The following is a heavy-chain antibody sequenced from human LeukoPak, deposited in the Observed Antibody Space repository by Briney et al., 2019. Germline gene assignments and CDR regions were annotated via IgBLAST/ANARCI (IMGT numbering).Heavy chain of an antibody. D-gene: IGHD1-26*01. J-gene: IGHJ4*02. CDR2: IRHDGSNK. Sequence: PGGSLRLSCAASGFTFSSYGMHWVRQAPGKGLEWVAFIRHDGSNKYYAYSVKGRFTISRDNSKNTLYLQMNSLRAEDTAVYYCARFYANEWELPHWGQGTLVTVSS. CDR3: ARFYANEWELPH. CDR1: GFTFSSYG. V-gene: IGHV3-30*02.